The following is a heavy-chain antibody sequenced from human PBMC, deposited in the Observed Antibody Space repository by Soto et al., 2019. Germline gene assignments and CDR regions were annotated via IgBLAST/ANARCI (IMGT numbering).Heavy chain of an antibody. Sequence: PGGSLRLSCAASGFTFSPYGMHWVRQAPGKGLEWVTAMSYHGNNNYYADSVKGRFTMSRDNSKNIVYLQMNSLRVGDTARYYCAKGSVQWCSPSGPCYPLDLWGQGVPVTVSS. CDR3: AKGSVQWCSPSGPCYPLDL. J-gene: IGHJ5*02. CDR2: MSYHGNNN. V-gene: IGHV3-30*18. D-gene: IGHD2-15*01. CDR1: GFTFSPYG.